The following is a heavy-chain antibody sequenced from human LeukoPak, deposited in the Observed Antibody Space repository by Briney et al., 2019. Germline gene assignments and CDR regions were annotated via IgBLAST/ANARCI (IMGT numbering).Heavy chain of an antibody. V-gene: IGHV1-2*04. CDR3: ARERIAAAVLDAFDI. J-gene: IGHJ3*02. Sequence: EASVKVSCKASGYTFTGYYMHWVRQAPGQGLEWMGWINPNSGGTNYAQKFQGWVTMTRDTSISTAYMELSRLRSDDTAVYYCARERIAAAVLDAFDIWGQGTMDTVSS. D-gene: IGHD6-13*01. CDR1: GYTFTGYY. CDR2: INPNSGGT.